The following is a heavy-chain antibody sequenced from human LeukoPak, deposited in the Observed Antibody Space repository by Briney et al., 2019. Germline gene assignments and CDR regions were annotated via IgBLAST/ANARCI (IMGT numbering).Heavy chain of an antibody. V-gene: IGHV3-30*18. Sequence: GGSLRLSCAASGFTFSSNAMHWVRQAPGKGLEWVAVISYDGSNEYYADSLKGRFTISRDNSKNTLYLQMNSLRAEDTAVYYCAKDLLLYSGSYSVYDYWGQGTLVTVSS. J-gene: IGHJ4*02. CDR2: ISYDGSNE. CDR3: AKDLLLYSGSYSVYDY. CDR1: GFTFSSNA. D-gene: IGHD1-26*01.